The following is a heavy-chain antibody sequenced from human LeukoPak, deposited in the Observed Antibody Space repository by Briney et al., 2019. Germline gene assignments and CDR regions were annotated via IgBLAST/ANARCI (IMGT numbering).Heavy chain of an antibody. CDR1: GFTVSNNY. V-gene: IGHV3-66*01. D-gene: IGHD3-22*01. J-gene: IGHJ4*02. Sequence: SGGSLRLSCAASGFTVSNNYMSWVRQAPGKGLEWVSVIYSGGSTYYADSVKGRFTLSSDNSKNTLYLQMNSLRAEDTAVYYCARDMYDSSGYYYPFEYWGQGTLVTVSS. CDR2: IYSGGST. CDR3: ARDMYDSSGYYYPFEY.